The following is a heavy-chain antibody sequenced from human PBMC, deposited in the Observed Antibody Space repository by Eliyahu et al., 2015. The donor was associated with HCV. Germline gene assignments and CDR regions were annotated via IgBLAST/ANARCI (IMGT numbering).Heavy chain of an antibody. V-gene: IGHV3-7*01. CDR2: INQDGSDI. Sequence: EVQVVESGGGLVQPGGSLRLSCAGSGFTFRNYWMSWVRQAPGKGLEWVANINQDGSDINYVDSVEGRFTISRDNAKNSLYLQMNSLRAEDTAVYYCARESTETSPGSWGQGTLVIVST. CDR1: GFTFRNYW. J-gene: IGHJ4*02. CDR3: ARESTETSPGS. D-gene: IGHD3-10*01.